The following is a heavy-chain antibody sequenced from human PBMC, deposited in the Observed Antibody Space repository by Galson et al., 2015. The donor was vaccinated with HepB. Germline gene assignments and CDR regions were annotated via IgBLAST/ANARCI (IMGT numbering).Heavy chain of an antibody. Sequence: SLRLSCAASAFPFRGYVLSWVRQAPGEGLEWLSGIPDSAGRYAASVRGWFTISRAHSKTTLYLQMNGLRAEDTALHYCAKDGSHVCRGGSSDYWGQGT. J-gene: IGHJ4*02. CDR1: AFPFRGYV. CDR3: AKDGSHVCRGGSSDY. V-gene: IGHV3-23*01. D-gene: IGHD1-26*01. CDR2: IPDSAGR.